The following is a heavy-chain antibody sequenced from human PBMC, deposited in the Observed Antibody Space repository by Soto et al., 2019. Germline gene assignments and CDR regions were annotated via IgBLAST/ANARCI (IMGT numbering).Heavy chain of an antibody. D-gene: IGHD2-15*01. CDR3: AREGVVVVAATPPYWYFDL. CDR1: GFTFSSYS. Sequence: GGSLRLSCAASGFTFSSYSMNWVRQAPGKGLEWVSSISSSSSSYIYYADSVKGRFTISRDNAKNSLYLQMNSLRAEDTAVYYCAREGVVVVAATPPYWYFDLWGRGTLVTVSS. V-gene: IGHV3-21*01. CDR2: ISSSSSSYI. J-gene: IGHJ2*01.